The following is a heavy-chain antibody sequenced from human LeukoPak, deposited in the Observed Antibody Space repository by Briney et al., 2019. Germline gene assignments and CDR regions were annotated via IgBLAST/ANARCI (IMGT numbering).Heavy chain of an antibody. CDR1: GYSFTSYW. J-gene: IGHJ4*02. Sequence: GESLKISCKSSGYSFTSYWIGWVRQMPGKGLEWMGIIYPGDSDTRYSPSFQGQVTISADKSISTAYLQWSSLKASDTAMYYCATLSYAGVTFENYFDYWGQGTLVTVSS. CDR3: ATLSYAGVTFENYFDY. V-gene: IGHV5-51*01. D-gene: IGHD2-21*02. CDR2: IYPGDSDT.